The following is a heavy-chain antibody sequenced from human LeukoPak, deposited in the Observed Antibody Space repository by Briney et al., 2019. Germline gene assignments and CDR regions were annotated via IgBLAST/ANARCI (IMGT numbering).Heavy chain of an antibody. J-gene: IGHJ5*02. CDR1: GGTFSSYA. V-gene: IGHV1-69*01. CDR2: IIPIFGTA. D-gene: IGHD2-2*02. Sequence: GSSVKVSCKXSGGTFSSYAISWVRQAPRQGLEWMGGIIPIFGTANYSQKFQGRVTITADESTSTAYMELSSLRSEDTAVYYCARADAAIPNWFDPWGQGTLVTVSS. CDR3: ARADAAIPNWFDP.